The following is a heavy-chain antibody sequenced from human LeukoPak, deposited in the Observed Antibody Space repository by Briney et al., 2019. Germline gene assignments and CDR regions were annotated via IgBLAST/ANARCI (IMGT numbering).Heavy chain of an antibody. CDR3: ARDLGVTGSDY. D-gene: IGHD3-9*01. J-gene: IGHJ4*02. CDR1: GYTFTSYY. V-gene: IGHV1-46*01. Sequence: ASVKVSCKASGYTFTSYYMHWVRQAPGQGLQWMGIINPSGGTTTYAQKFQGRVTMTRDTSTSTVYMELTGLRSEDTAVYYCARDLGVTGSDYWGQGTLVTVSS. CDR2: INPSGGTT.